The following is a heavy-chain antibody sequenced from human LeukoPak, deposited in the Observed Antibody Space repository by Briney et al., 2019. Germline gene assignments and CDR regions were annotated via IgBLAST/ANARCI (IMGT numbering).Heavy chain of an antibody. D-gene: IGHD2-2*01. V-gene: IGHV4-31*03. CDR3: ARDRIVVVPAATYYYYYYGMDV. Sequence: PSETLSLTCTVSGGSISSGGYYWSWIRQHPGKGLEWIGYIYYSGSTYYNPSLKSRVTISVDTSKNQFSLKLSSVTAADTAVYYCARDRIVVVPAATYYYYYYGMDVWGQGTTVTVSS. CDR2: IYYSGST. J-gene: IGHJ6*02. CDR1: GGSISSGGYY.